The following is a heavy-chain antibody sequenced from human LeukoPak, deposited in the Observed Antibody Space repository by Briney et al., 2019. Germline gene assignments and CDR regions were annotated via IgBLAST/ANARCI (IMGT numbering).Heavy chain of an antibody. Sequence: PGRSLRLSCAASGFTFSHYGMHWVRQTPGRGLEWVAVIWNDGSNKYYADSVKGRFTISRDNSKNTLYLQMNSLRAEDTAVYYCAKDAQRGFDYSNSLDYWGQGTLVTVSS. V-gene: IGHV3-33*06. J-gene: IGHJ4*02. CDR3: AKDAQRGFDYSNSLDY. D-gene: IGHD4-11*01. CDR1: GFTFSHYG. CDR2: IWNDGSNK.